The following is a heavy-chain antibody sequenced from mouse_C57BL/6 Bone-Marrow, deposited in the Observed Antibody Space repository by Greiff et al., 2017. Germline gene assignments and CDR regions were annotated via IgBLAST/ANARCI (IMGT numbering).Heavy chain of an antibody. CDR3: ARSGGYYGSTPLSY. CDR2: IYPGSGST. CDR1: GYTFTSYW. J-gene: IGHJ2*01. Sequence: QVQLQQPGAELVKPGASVKMSCKASGYTFTSYWITWVKQRPGQGLEWIGDIYPGSGSTNYNEKFKSKATLTVDTSSSTAYMQLSSLTSEDSAVYYCARSGGYYGSTPLSYWGQGTTLTVSS. V-gene: IGHV1-55*01. D-gene: IGHD1-1*01.